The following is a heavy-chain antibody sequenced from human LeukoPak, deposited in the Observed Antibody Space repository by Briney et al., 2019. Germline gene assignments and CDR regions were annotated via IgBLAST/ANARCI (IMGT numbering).Heavy chain of an antibody. V-gene: IGHV1-69*13. CDR2: IIPIFGTA. D-gene: IGHD3-22*01. CDR3: ARETYYDSSGYMVY. Sequence: ASVKVSCKASGGTFSSYAISWVRQAPGQGLEWMGGIIPIFGTANYAQKFQGRVTITADESTSTAYMELSSLRSEDTAVYYCARETYYDSSGYMVYWGQGTLVTVSP. J-gene: IGHJ4*02. CDR1: GGTFSSYA.